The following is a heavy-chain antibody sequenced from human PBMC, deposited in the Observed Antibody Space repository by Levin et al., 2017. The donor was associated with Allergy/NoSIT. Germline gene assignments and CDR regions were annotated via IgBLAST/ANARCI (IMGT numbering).Heavy chain of an antibody. D-gene: IGHD2-8*01. CDR3: GPGGVPGSDY. CDR1: GFTFSSYW. V-gene: IGHV3-7*01. Sequence: GGSLRLSCAASGFTFSSYWMNWVRQAPGKGLEWVANTSPDGSQKNHVDSVKGRFSISRDNVKNSVYLQMNSLRVEDTAVYYCGPGGVPGSDYWGQGTLVTVSS. CDR2: TSPDGSQK. J-gene: IGHJ4*02.